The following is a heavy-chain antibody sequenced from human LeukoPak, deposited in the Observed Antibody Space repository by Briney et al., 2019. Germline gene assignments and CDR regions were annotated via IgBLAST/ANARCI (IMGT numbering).Heavy chain of an antibody. Sequence: GGSLRLSCAASEFTSSNYGMHWVRQAPGKGLEWVAFIRYDGSNTFHADSVKGRFTISRDNSKNTLYLQMNSLRPEDTALYYCAKDGAAYYDSGYYFDYWGQGTLVTVSS. CDR2: IRYDGSNT. CDR1: EFTSSNYG. J-gene: IGHJ4*02. V-gene: IGHV3-30*02. CDR3: AKDGAAYYDSGYYFDY. D-gene: IGHD3-22*01.